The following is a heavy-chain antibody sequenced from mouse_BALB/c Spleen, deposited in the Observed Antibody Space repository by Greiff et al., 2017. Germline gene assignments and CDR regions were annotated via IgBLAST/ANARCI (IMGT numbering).Heavy chain of an antibody. Sequence: DVKLVESGPGLVKPSQSLSLTCSVTGYSITSGYYWNWIRQFPGNKLEWMGYISYDGSNNYNPSLKNRISITRDTSKNQFFLKLNSVTTEDTATYYCAREDYGSSLYYYAMDYWGQGTSVTVSS. CDR1: GYSITSGYY. CDR3: AREDYGSSLYYYAMDY. D-gene: IGHD1-1*01. V-gene: IGHV3-6*02. CDR2: ISYDGSN. J-gene: IGHJ4*01.